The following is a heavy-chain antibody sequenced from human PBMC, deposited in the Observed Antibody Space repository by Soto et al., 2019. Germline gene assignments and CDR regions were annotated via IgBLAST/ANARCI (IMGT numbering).Heavy chain of an antibody. CDR2: MHHSGNN. D-gene: IGHD3-22*01. V-gene: IGHV4-30-2*01. CDR1: GGSINSYDYS. Sequence: SETLSLTCVVSGGSINSYDYSWAWIRQPPGQGLEWIGYMHHSGNNFFNPSLRSRVTISIDRSKNQFSLKLRSMTAADTAVYFCDTSHSRSYFEDYWGQGTLVTVSS. J-gene: IGHJ4*02. CDR3: DTSHSRSYFEDY.